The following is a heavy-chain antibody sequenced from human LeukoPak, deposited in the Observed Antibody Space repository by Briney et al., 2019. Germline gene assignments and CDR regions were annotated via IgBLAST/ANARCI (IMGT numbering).Heavy chain of an antibody. V-gene: IGHV4-59*01. Sequence: WIAYIYYSGSTNYNPSPKSRVTISVDTSKNQFSLKLSSVTAADTAVYYCARDATKNDAFDIWGQGTMVTVSS. J-gene: IGHJ3*02. CDR3: ARDATKNDAFDI. CDR2: IYYSGST.